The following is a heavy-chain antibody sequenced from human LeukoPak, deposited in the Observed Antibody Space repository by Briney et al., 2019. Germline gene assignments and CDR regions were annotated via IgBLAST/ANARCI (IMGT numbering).Heavy chain of an antibody. V-gene: IGHV4-39*01. D-gene: IGHD6-13*01. CDR1: GGSISSSSYY. J-gene: IGHJ4*02. CDR3: ARLVSGGAAGTVDY. Sequence: PSETLFLTCTVSGGSISSSSYYWGWIRQPPGKGLEWIGSIYYSGSTYYNPSLKSRVTISVDTSKNQFSLKLSSVTAADTAVYYCARLVSGGAAGTVDYWGQGTLVTVSS. CDR2: IYYSGST.